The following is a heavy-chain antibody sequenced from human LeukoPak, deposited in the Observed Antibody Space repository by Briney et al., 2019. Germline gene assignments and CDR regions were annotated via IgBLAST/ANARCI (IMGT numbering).Heavy chain of an antibody. J-gene: IGHJ4*02. V-gene: IGHV1-2*02. D-gene: IGHD6-13*01. CDR3: ARDQQQMGDFAY. Sequence: ASVKVSCKASGYTFTGYYMHWVRQAPGQGLEWMGWINPNSGGTNYAQKFQGRVTMTRDTAVSTAYMELSRLRSDDTAVYYCARDQQQMGDFAYWGQGTLVTVSS. CDR2: INPNSGGT. CDR1: GYTFTGYY.